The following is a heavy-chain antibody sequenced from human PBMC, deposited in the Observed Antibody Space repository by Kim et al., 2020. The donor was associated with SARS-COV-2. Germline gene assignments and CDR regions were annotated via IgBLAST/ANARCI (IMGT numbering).Heavy chain of an antibody. D-gene: IGHD3-3*01. J-gene: IGHJ4*02. CDR2: ISGSGGST. CDR3: AKDGTTTYYDFWSGYYAGDYFDY. CDR1: GFTFSSYA. V-gene: IGHV3-23*01. Sequence: GGSLRLSCAASGFTFSSYAMSWVRQAPGKGLEWVSAISGSGGSTYYADSVKGRFTISRDNSKNTLYLQMNSLRAEDTAVYYCAKDGTTTYYDFWSGYYAGDYFDYWGQGTLVTVSS.